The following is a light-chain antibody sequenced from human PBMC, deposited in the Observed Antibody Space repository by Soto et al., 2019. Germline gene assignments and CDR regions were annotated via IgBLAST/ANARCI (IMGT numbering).Light chain of an antibody. CDR2: GAP. J-gene: IGKJ1*01. V-gene: IGKV3-15*01. Sequence: EIVMTQSPATLSVSPGERATLSCRASQSVSSNLAWYQQNPGQAPRLLIYGAPTRATGIPARFSGSGSGTEFTLTVSSPQSEDFAVYYCHQYNNWPPWTFGQGTKVEIK. CDR1: QSVSSN. CDR3: HQYNNWPPWT.